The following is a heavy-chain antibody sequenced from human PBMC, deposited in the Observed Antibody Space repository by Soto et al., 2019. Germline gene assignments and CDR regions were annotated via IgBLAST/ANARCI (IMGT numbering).Heavy chain of an antibody. V-gene: IGHV4-30-4*01. D-gene: IGHD3-16*01. J-gene: IGHJ5*02. CDR1: GGSISSGDYY. Sequence: PSETLSLTCTVSGGSISSGDYYWNWIRQPPGKGLEWIGYIYYSGSTYYNPSLESRVTISADTSKNQFSLKLTSVTAADTAVYYCARLHGGLGNWFDPWGKGTLVTVSS. CDR2: IYYSGST. CDR3: ARLHGGLGNWFDP.